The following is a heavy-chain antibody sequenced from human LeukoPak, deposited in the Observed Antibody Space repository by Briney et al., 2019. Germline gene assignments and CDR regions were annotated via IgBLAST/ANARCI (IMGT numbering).Heavy chain of an antibody. CDR3: TTPAVAGYYFDY. CDR2: IKSKTDGGTT. J-gene: IGHJ4*02. CDR1: GLTFRSYW. Sequence: GGSLRLSCAASGLTFRSYWMSWVRQAPGKGLEWVGRIKSKTDGGTTDYAAPVKGRFTISRDDSKNTLYLQMNSLKTEDTAVYYCTTPAVAGYYFDYWGQGTLVTVSS. D-gene: IGHD6-19*01. V-gene: IGHV3-15*01.